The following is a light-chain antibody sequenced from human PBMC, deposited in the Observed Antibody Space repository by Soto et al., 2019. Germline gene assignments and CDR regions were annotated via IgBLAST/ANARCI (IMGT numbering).Light chain of an antibody. CDR3: QQYLITPWT. J-gene: IGKJ1*01. V-gene: IGKV3-20*01. CDR2: GAS. CDR1: PSVSVDY. Sequence: EIFLTQSRGTLSLSPGSRSTPSCMAIPSVSVDYLAWYQSKPGQAPRLLIHGASNRATGIPARFSGSGSGTDLTLTIGRLEPEDFAVYYCQQYLITPWTFGTGTKVDIK.